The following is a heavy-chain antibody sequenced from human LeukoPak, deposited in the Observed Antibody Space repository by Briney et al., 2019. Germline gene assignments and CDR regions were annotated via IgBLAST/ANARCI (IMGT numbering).Heavy chain of an antibody. Sequence: SSQTVSLTCTVSGGSISSGSYYWSWIRQPAGKGLEWIGRIYTSGSTNYNPSLKSRVTISVDTSKNQFSLRLSSVTAADTAVYYCARDSRYCSSTSCRYYFDYWGQGTLVTVSS. V-gene: IGHV4-61*02. CDR1: GGSISSGSYY. D-gene: IGHD2-2*01. J-gene: IGHJ4*02. CDR2: IYTSGST. CDR3: ARDSRYCSSTSCRYYFDY.